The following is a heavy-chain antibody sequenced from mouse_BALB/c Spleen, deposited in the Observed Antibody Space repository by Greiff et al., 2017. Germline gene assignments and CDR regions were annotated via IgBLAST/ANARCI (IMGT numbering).Heavy chain of an antibody. Sequence: QVQLQQSGAELVRPGVSVKISCKGSGYTFTDYAMHWVKQSHAKSLEWIGVISTYYGDASYNQKFKGKATMTVDKSSSTAYMELARLTSEDSAIYYCARWGRYDVGYFDVWGAGTTVTVSS. D-gene: IGHD2-14*01. CDR1: GYTFTDYA. CDR2: ISTYYGDA. J-gene: IGHJ1*01. V-gene: IGHV1S137*01. CDR3: ARWGRYDVGYFDV.